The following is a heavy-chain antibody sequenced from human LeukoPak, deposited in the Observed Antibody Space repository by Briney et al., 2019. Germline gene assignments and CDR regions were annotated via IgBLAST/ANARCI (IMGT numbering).Heavy chain of an antibody. D-gene: IGHD1-26*01. CDR1: GYRFTSYW. V-gene: IGHV5-51*01. CDR3: ARRRDLYSGSYYPFDY. CDR2: IYPGDSDA. Sequence: GESLQISCKGSGYRFTSYWIGWVRQLPGKGLKWIGIIYPGDSDARYSPSFQGQVTISADKSISTAYLQWSSLKASDTAMYYCARRRDLYSGSYYPFDYWGQGTLVTVSS. J-gene: IGHJ4*02.